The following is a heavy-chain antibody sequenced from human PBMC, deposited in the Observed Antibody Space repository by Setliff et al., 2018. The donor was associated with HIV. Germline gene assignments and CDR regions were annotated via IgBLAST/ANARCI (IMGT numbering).Heavy chain of an antibody. Sequence: ASVTLSCKASGYSFARYGLSWVRQAPGQGLEWMGWISGFNGNTKYAQKFQGRLIMTTDTATSTSYMEMRSLRSDDTAIYYCARARYGGFDHWGQGSLVTVSS. V-gene: IGHV1-18*01. J-gene: IGHJ4*02. D-gene: IGHD3-16*01. CDR2: ISGFNGNT. CDR3: ARARYGGFDH. CDR1: GYSFARYG.